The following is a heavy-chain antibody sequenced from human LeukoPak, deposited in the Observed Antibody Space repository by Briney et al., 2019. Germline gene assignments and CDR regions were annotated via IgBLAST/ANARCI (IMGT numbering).Heavy chain of an antibody. J-gene: IGHJ4*02. CDR1: GYTLNNYA. CDR2: IRAGNGNT. D-gene: IGHD2-2*02. Sequence: ASVTVSCTPSGYTLNNYAMHWVRQAPGPRLEWMGWIRAGNGNTKHSQKSPDRVTITRDTSASTADVELSRLRFGDTVVYYSASICSYTFWGRGTLVTVSS. CDR3: ASICSYTF. V-gene: IGHV1-3*01.